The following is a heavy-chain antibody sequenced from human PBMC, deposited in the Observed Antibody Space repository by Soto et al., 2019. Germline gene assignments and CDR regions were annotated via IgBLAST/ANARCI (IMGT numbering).Heavy chain of an antibody. J-gene: IGHJ5*02. CDR1: GYTLTSYA. CDR3: ARVFSQFNWFDP. V-gene: IGHV1-3*01. Sequence: GAPVKVCCKASGYTLTSYAMHWVRQAPGQRLEWMGWINAGNGNTKYSQKFQGRVTITRDTSASTAYMELSSLRSEDTAVYYCARVFSQFNWFDPWGQGTLVTVSS. CDR2: INAGNGNT.